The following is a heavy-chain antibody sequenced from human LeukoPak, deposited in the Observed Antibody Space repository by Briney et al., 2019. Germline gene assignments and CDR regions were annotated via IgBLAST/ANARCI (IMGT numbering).Heavy chain of an antibody. CDR3: ARGGHLGY. Sequence: GGSLRLSCAASGFTFSSYSMNWVRQAPGKGLEWVANIKQDGSEKYYVDSVKGRFTISRDNAKNSLYLQMNSLRGEDTAVYYCARGGHLGYWGQGTLVTVSS. J-gene: IGHJ4*02. CDR1: GFTFSSYS. CDR2: IKQDGSEK. V-gene: IGHV3-7*01.